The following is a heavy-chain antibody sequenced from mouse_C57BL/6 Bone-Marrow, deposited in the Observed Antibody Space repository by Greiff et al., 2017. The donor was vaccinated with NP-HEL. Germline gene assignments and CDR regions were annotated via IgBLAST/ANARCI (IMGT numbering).Heavy chain of an antibody. Sequence: VQLKQPGAELVKPGASVKMSCKASGYTFTSYWITWVKQRPGQGLEWIGDIYPGSGSTNYNEKFKSKATLTVDTSSSTAYMQLSSLTSEDSAVYYCARSYYGSSLYYAMDYWGQGTSVTVSS. D-gene: IGHD1-1*01. CDR3: ARSYYGSSLYYAMDY. CDR1: GYTFTSYW. J-gene: IGHJ4*01. CDR2: IYPGSGST. V-gene: IGHV1-55*01.